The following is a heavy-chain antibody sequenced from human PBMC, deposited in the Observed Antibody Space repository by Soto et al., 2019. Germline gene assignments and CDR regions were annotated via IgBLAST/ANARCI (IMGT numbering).Heavy chain of an antibody. D-gene: IGHD3-22*01. CDR3: VKGEYYYDSSGYYPFDY. CDR1: GFTFSIYA. J-gene: IGHJ4*02. V-gene: IGHV3-64D*06. CDR2: ISTNGGST. Sequence: GGSLRLSCAASGFTFSIYAMHWVRQAPGKGLEYVSSISTNGGSTDYADSVKGRFTISRDNSKNTVYLQMSSLRVEDTAVYYCVKGEYYYDSSGYYPFDYWGQGTLVTVSS.